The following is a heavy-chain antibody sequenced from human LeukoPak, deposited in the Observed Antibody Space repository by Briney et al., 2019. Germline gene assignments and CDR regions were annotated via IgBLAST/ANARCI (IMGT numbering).Heavy chain of an antibody. CDR3: SRLNLDTDVFFDY. CDR2: IRRKAKSYAT. Sequence: GGSLRLSCAASGFIFIDSGIHWVRQASGKGLEGVGRIRRKAKSYATAYAASVKDRFTISRDDSKNTAYLEMNSLKTEDTAVYYCSRLNLDTDVFFDYWGQGALVTVSS. CDR1: GFIFIDSG. D-gene: IGHD1-1*01. V-gene: IGHV3-73*01. J-gene: IGHJ4*02.